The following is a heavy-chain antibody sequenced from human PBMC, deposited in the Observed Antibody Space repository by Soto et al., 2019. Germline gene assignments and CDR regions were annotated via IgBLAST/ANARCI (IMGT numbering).Heavy chain of an antibody. CDR3: ARGAETMIVVGSAFDI. Sequence: SETLSLTCTVSGGSISSGDYYWSWIRQPLGKGLEWIGYIYYSGSTYYNPSLKSRVTISVDTSKNQFSLKLSSVTAADTAVYYCARGAETMIVVGSAFDIWGQGTMVT. CDR1: GGSISSGDYY. V-gene: IGHV4-30-4*01. CDR2: IYYSGST. D-gene: IGHD3-22*01. J-gene: IGHJ3*02.